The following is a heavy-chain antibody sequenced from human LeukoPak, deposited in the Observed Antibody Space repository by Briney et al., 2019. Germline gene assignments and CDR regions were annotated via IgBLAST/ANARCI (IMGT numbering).Heavy chain of an antibody. Sequence: PSETLSLTCTVSGGSISSSSYYWGWIRQPPGKGLEWIGSIYYSGSTYYNPSLKSRVTISVDTSKNQFSLKLSSVTAADTAVYYCAREGFEVRGMDVWGQGTTVTVSS. J-gene: IGHJ6*02. CDR2: IYYSGST. CDR3: AREGFEVRGMDV. V-gene: IGHV4-39*07. D-gene: IGHD3-10*01. CDR1: GGSISSSSYY.